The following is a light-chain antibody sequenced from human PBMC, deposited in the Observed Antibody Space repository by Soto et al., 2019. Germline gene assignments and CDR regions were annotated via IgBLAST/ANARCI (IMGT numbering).Light chain of an antibody. V-gene: IGKV3-20*01. Sequence: EIVLTQFPGTLSLSPGERATLSCRASQSVSGNYLAWYHQKPGQHPRLLIHSASSRASGIPDRLTGSGSVTNLTLTISRLEPEASAVYYNQPYAKLPRTFGQ. CDR2: SAS. CDR1: QSVSGNY. J-gene: IGKJ5*01. CDR3: QPYAKLPRT.